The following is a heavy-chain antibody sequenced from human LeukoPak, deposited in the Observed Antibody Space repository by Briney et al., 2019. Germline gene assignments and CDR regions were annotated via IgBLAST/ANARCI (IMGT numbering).Heavy chain of an antibody. CDR2: INDSGST. D-gene: IGHD6-6*01. J-gene: IGHJ4*02. CDR3: ARKLGTGSSSGVIDY. Sequence: SDTLSLTCAVYGGSFSGYYWSWIRQPPGKGLEWIGEINDSGSTNYNPSLTSRVTISVDTSKNQFSLKVKSVTAADTAVYYCARKLGTGSSSGVIDYWGQRTLVTVSS. V-gene: IGHV4-34*01. CDR1: GGSFSGYY.